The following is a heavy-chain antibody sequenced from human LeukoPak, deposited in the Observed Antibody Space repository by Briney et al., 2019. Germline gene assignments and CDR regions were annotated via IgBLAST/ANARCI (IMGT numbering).Heavy chain of an antibody. CDR2: ISSSGDSL. V-gene: IGHV3-11*01. D-gene: IGHD5-18*01. J-gene: IGHJ4*02. CDR1: GFTFSDYY. CDR3: ARRVDAAMGHFDY. Sequence: PGGSLRLSCAASGFTFSDYYMTWIRQAPGKGLEWVSSISSSGDSLYYADSVRGRFTISRDNAKNSLFLQMDSLRAEDTAVYYCARRVDAAMGHFDYWGQGTLVTVSS.